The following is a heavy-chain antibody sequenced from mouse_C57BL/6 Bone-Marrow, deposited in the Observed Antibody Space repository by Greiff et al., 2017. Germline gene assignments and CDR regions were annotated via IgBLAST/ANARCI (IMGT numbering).Heavy chain of an antibody. CDR3: IRGLREGVAD. J-gene: IGHJ3*01. CDR1: GFTINGYY. D-gene: IGHD2-4*01. CDR2: IDPEDGDT. Sequence: EVQLQQSGAELVRPGASVKLSCTASGFTINGYYMHWVKQWPEQGLEWIGRIDPEDGDTEYAPKFQGKATRTADTTDNSAYLQLSSLTAGDTAVYDCIRGLREGVADWGQGTLVTVSA. V-gene: IGHV14-1*01.